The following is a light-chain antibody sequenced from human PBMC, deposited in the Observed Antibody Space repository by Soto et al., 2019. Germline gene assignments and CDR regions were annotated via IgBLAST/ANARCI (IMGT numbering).Light chain of an antibody. J-gene: IGKJ1*01. CDR2: QNS. CDR3: HKRQSWPRT. Sequence: EIVMTQSPATLSLSPGERATLSCRASQSVSSSYLAWYQQKPGQAPRLLIYQNSIRAAGIPDRFSASGSGTDFTLTISDVQPEDFALYYCHKRQSWPRTXGQGTKVDI. CDR1: QSVSSSY. V-gene: IGKV3D-20*02.